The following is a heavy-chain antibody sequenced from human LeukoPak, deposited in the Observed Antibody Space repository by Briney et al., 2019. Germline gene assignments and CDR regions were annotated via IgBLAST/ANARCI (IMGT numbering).Heavy chain of an antibody. CDR2: IRSKAYGGTA. CDR1: GFTFGDHG. D-gene: IGHD6-19*01. Sequence: GGSLRLSCTASGFTFGDHGLNWFRQAPGKGLEWVGFIRSKAYGGTAEYAASVKGRFTISRDDSENIAYVEMYSLKSEDTAVYYCARDLRAVAHDFDCWGQGTLVTVSS. V-gene: IGHV3-49*03. CDR3: ARDLRAVAHDFDC. J-gene: IGHJ4*02.